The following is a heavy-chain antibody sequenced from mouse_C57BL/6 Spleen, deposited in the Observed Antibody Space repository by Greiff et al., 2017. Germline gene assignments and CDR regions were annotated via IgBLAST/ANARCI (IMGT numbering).Heavy chain of an antibody. CDR3: ARHEDEGTTLGWYFDV. CDR2: FYPGSGSI. CDR1: GYTFTEYT. Sequence: VQLQQSGAELVKPGASVKLSCKASGYTFTEYTIHWVKQRSGQGLEWIGWFYPGSGSIKYNEKVKDKATFTADKSSSTVYMELSRLTSEDSAVYFCARHEDEGTTLGWYFDVWGTGTTVTVSS. D-gene: IGHD1-1*01. V-gene: IGHV1-62-2*01. J-gene: IGHJ1*03.